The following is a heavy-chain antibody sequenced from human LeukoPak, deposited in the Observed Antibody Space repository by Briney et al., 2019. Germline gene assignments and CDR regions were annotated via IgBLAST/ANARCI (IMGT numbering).Heavy chain of an antibody. CDR1: GFTVSSKY. CDR3: TMRGNTWYDC. J-gene: IGHJ4*02. V-gene: IGHV3-53*01. CDR2: IYTVGST. Sequence: GGSLRLSCAASGFTVSSKYMSWVRQAPGKGLEWVSVIYTVGSTYYPDSVKGRFTISRDHSKNTVDLQMNSLRVEDTAVYYCTMRGNTWYDCWGQGTLVTVSS. D-gene: IGHD6-13*01.